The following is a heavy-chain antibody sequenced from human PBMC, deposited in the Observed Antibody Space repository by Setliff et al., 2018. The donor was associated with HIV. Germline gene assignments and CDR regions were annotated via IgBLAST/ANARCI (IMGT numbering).Heavy chain of an antibody. J-gene: IGHJ4*02. CDR1: GYSITSDYY. CDR3: ARDYTDGQRDFDY. D-gene: IGHD3-16*01. V-gene: IGHV4-38-2*02. CDR2: IYHSGST. Sequence: SSETLSLTCAVSGYSITSDYYWGWIRQPPGKGLEWIGSIYHSGSTYYNPSLKSRVTISVDTSKNQFSLKLSSVTAADTAVYYCARDYTDGQRDFDYWGQGTLVTVSS.